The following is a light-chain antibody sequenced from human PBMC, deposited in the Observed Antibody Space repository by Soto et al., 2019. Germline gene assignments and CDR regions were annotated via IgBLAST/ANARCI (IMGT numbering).Light chain of an antibody. CDR2: EVS. J-gene: IGLJ2*01. CDR3: AVWDDSLNGVV. V-gene: IGLV2-8*01. Sequence: QSALTQPPSASGSPGQSVTISCTGTSSDVGGYNYVSWYQQHPGKAPKLMIYEVSKRPSGVPDRFSGSKSGTSASLAISGLQSEDEADYHCAVWDDSLNGVVFGGGTKVTVL. CDR1: SSDVGGYNY.